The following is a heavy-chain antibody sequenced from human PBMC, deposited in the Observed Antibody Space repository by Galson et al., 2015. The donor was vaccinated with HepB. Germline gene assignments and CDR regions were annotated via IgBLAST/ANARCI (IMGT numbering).Heavy chain of an antibody. CDR2: IYPGDSDT. J-gene: IGHJ5*02. D-gene: IGHD6-19*01. Sequence: QSGAEVKKPGESLKISCKGSGYSFTSYWIGWVRQMPGKGLEWMGIIYPGDSDTRYSPSFQGQVTISADKSSSTAYLQWSRLKASDTAMYYCARHIAVAGSGWFDPWGQEPWSPSPQ. CDR1: GYSFTSYW. V-gene: IGHV5-51*01. CDR3: ARHIAVAGSGWFDP.